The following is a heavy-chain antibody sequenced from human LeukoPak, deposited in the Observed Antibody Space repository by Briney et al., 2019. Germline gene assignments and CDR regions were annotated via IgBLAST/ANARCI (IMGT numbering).Heavy chain of an antibody. Sequence: GGSLRLSCAASGFTFSSYSMNWVRQAPGKGLEWVSSISSSSSYIYYADSVKGRFTISRDNAKNSLYLQMNSLRAEDTAVYYCARDKSGWQGYYYHYMDVWGKGTTVTVSS. V-gene: IGHV3-21*01. D-gene: IGHD6-19*01. J-gene: IGHJ6*03. CDR3: ARDKSGWQGYYYHYMDV. CDR2: ISSSSSYI. CDR1: GFTFSSYS.